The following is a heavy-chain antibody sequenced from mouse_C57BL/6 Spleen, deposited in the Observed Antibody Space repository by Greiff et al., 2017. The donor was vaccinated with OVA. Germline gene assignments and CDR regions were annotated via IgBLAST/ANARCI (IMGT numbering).Heavy chain of an antibody. CDR1: GYAFSSSW. Sequence: QVQLQQSGPELVKPGASVKISCKASGYAFSSSWMNWVKQRPGKGLEWIGRIYPGDGDTNYNGKFKGKATLTADKSSSTAYMQLSSLTSEDSAVYFCARPSSLYDMDYWGQGTSVTVSS. V-gene: IGHV1-82*01. CDR3: ARPSSLYDMDY. J-gene: IGHJ4*01. CDR2: IYPGDGDT. D-gene: IGHD1-1*01.